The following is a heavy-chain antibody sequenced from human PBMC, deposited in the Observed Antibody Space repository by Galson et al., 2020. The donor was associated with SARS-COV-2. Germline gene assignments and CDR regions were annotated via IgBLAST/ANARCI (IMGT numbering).Heavy chain of an antibody. CDR3: ARDGRGCSSTSCYSSSWFDP. CDR2: ISSSSSYT. D-gene: IGHD2-2*01. V-gene: IGHV3-11*05. J-gene: IGHJ5*02. CDR1: GFTFSDYY. Sequence: GGSLRLSCAASGFTFSDYYMSWIRQAPGKGLEWVSYISSSSSYTNYADSVKGRFTISRDNAKNSLYLQMNSLRAEDTAVYYCARDGRGCSSTSCYSSSWFDPWGQGTLVTVSS.